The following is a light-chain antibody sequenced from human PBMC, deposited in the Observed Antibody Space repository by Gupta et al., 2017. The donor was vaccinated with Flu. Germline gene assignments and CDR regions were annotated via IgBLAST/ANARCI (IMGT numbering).Light chain of an antibody. J-gene: IGLJ1*01. CDR1: ALPNQY. CDR2: KDS. Sequence: SYELTQPPSVSVPPGQTARITCSGDALPNQYAYWYQQRPGQAPVLVIYKDSARPSGIPDRFSGSSSGTTVTLTISGVQAEDEADYYCQSADSSGTYVFGPGTKVTVL. V-gene: IGLV3-25*02. CDR3: QSADSSGTYV.